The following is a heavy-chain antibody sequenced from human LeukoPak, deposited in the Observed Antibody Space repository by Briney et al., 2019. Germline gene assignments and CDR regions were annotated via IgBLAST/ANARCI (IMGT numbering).Heavy chain of an antibody. CDR2: INPNSGAT. CDR1: GYTFTGYH. V-gene: IGHV1-2*02. J-gene: IGHJ4*02. D-gene: IGHD1-14*01. CDR3: ARLYGNHFDY. Sequence: ASVKVSCKASGYTFTGYHMHWVRQAPGQGLEWMAWINPNSGATDYAQKFQGRVTMTRDTSTSTAYMELSRLRSDDTAVYYCARLYGNHFDYWGQGTLVTVSS.